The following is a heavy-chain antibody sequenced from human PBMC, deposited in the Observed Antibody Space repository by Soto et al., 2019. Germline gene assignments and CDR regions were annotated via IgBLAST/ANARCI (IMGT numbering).Heavy chain of an antibody. CDR3: ARAGGAYCSGGSCYSVI. Sequence: QVQLVESGGGVVQPGRSLRLSCAASGFTFSSYAMHWVRQAPGKGLEWVAVISYDGSNKYYADSVKGRFTISRDNSKKTLYLQMNSLRAEDTAVYYCARAGGAYCSGGSCYSVIWGQGTLVTVSS. J-gene: IGHJ4*02. CDR1: GFTFSSYA. D-gene: IGHD2-15*01. V-gene: IGHV3-30-3*01. CDR2: ISYDGSNK.